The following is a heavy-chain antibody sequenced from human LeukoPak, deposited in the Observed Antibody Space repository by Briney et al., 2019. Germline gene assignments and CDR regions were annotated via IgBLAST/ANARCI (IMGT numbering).Heavy chain of an antibody. CDR3: AKARVGVTRDFDY. CDR2: ISASGATT. V-gene: IGHV3-23*01. D-gene: IGHD1-26*01. CDR1: RFTSTSYA. J-gene: IGHJ4*02. Sequence: GGSLRLSCAASRFTSTSYAMSWVRQAPGKGLEWVSAISASGATTYYADSVKGRFNISRDNSKNTLFLQMNSLRAEVTATYYCAKARVGVTRDFDYWGQGTLVTVSS.